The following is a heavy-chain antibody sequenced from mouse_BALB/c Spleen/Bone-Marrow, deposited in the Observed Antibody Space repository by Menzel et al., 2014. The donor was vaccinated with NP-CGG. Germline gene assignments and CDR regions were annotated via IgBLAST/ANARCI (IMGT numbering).Heavy chain of an antibody. Sequence: VQLQQSGAELVRPGSSVKISCKASGYEFNNYWMNWVKQRPGQGLEWIGQIYPGDGDTNYNGKFKGKATLTADKSSSAAYMHLSGLTSQNSAVYFCATGDFYDAYILDSSGLGTPLAVSS. V-gene: IGHV1-80*01. CDR2: IYPGDGDT. CDR3: ATGDFYDAYILDS. D-gene: IGHD2-12*01. CDR1: GYEFNNYW. J-gene: IGHJ4*01.